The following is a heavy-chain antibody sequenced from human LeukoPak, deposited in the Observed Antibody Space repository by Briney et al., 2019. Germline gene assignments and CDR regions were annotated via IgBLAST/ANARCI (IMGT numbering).Heavy chain of an antibody. Sequence: GASVKLSCKASGYTFTGYYMHWVRQGPGQGLEWMGGINPNSGGTNYAQTFPGRDTMTRDTSISTAYMELSRLRSDDTAVYYCARAPRVQLWLLREYYFDYWGQGTLVTVSS. CDR1: GYTFTGYY. CDR2: INPNSGGT. J-gene: IGHJ4*02. V-gene: IGHV1-2*02. CDR3: ARAPRVQLWLLREYYFDY. D-gene: IGHD5-18*01.